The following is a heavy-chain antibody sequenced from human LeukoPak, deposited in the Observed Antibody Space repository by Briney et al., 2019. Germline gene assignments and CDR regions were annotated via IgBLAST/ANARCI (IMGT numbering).Heavy chain of an antibody. V-gene: IGHV3-23*01. CDR2: ISGSGDRT. CDR3: AKDLYPDYFNYGMDV. CDR1: GFAFSTYA. J-gene: IGHJ6*02. D-gene: IGHD2/OR15-2a*01. Sequence: PGGSLRLSCAASGFAFSTYAMSWVRQAPGKGLEWVSAISGSGDRTYYTDSVKGRFSISRDNSKNTLYLQMNSLRAEDTAVYYCAKDLYPDYFNYGMDVWGQGTTVTVSS.